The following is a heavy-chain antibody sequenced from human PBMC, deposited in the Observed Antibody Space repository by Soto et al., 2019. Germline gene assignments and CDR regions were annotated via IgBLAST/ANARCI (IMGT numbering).Heavy chain of an antibody. Sequence: GGSLRLSCAASGFTFSSYAMSWVRQAPGKGLEWVSAISGSGGSTYYADSVKGRFTISRDNSKNTLYLQMNSLRAEDTAVYYCAQHRAVDTAMAHLDYWGQGTLVTVSS. CDR2: ISGSGGST. CDR3: AQHRAVDTAMAHLDY. D-gene: IGHD5-18*01. J-gene: IGHJ4*02. V-gene: IGHV3-23*01. CDR1: GFTFSSYA.